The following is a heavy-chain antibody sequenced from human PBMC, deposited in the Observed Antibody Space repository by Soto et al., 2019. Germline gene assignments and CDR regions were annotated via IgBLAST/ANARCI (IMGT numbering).Heavy chain of an antibody. D-gene: IGHD6-13*01. CDR3: SRGMFGGGAAALDY. V-gene: IGHV3-74*01. CDR1: GFTFSSLW. CDR2: INRDGSST. J-gene: IGHJ4*02. Sequence: EVQLVESGGGLVQPGGSLRLSCAASGFTFSSLWMHWVRKAPGKGLVWVSRINRDGSSTNYADFVKGRFTISRDNAKNTLYLQMNSLRADDTAVHYCSRGMFGGGAAALDYWGQGTLVTVSS.